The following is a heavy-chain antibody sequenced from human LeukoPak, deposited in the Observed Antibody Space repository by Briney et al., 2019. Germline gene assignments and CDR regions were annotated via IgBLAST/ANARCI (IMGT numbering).Heavy chain of an antibody. CDR3: ARRRQQLPWFDP. Sequence: ASVKVSCKASGYTFTSYGISWVRQAPGQGLEWMGWISAYNGNTNYAQKLQGRVTMTTDTSTSTAYMELRSLRSDDTAVYYCARRRQQLPWFDPWGQGILVTASS. J-gene: IGHJ5*02. D-gene: IGHD6-13*01. CDR2: ISAYNGNT. V-gene: IGHV1-18*01. CDR1: GYTFTSYG.